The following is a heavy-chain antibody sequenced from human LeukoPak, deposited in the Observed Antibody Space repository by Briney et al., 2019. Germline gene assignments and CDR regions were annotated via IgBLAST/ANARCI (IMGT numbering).Heavy chain of an antibody. CDR2: ISASGGTT. CDR1: GFTFSNYA. CDR3: AKRPRDSTGYYLGAFDF. Sequence: GGSLRLSCAASGFTFSNYAMTWVRQAPGKGLEWVSGISASGGTTYYADSVRGRFTISRDNSKNTLFLQMNSLRAEDTAEYYCAKRPRDSTGYYLGAFDFWGLGTMVTVSS. D-gene: IGHD3-22*01. V-gene: IGHV3-23*01. J-gene: IGHJ3*01.